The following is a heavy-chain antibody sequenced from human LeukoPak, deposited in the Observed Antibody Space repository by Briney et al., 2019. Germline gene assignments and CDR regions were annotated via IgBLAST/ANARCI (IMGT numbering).Heavy chain of an antibody. CDR1: GGSISSGAYY. V-gene: IGHV4-31*03. D-gene: IGHD3-10*01. CDR2: IYYSGST. CDR3: ARARLLWVGEFEGS. J-gene: IGHJ4*02. Sequence: SETLSLTCTVSGGSISSGAYYWSWIRQHPGKGLEWIGYIYYSGSTFYNPSLKSRVSISVDTSKNQFSLKLSSVSAADTAVYYCARARLLWVGEFEGSRGQGTLVTVSS.